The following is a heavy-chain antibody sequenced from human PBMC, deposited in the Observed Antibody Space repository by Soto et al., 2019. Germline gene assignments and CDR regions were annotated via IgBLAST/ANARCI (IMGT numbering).Heavy chain of an antibody. D-gene: IGHD3-3*01. Sequence: QVHLVQSGAEVMKPGSSVKVSCKAPGGTFSTYIISWVRQAPGQGLEWMGRIIPIPDITNYAQKFQGRVTVTADRSTSTAYMELTSLKAEDTVVYYCARDRITTRGDAFDLWGQGTMVTVSS. V-gene: IGHV1-69*08. CDR1: GGTFSTYI. CDR2: IIPIPDIT. CDR3: ARDRITTRGDAFDL. J-gene: IGHJ3*01.